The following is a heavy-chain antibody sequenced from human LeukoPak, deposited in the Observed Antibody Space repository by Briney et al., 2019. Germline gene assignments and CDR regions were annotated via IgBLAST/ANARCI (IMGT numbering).Heavy chain of an antibody. J-gene: IGHJ4*02. CDR2: INHSGST. CDR1: GGPFSGYY. V-gene: IGHV4-34*01. CDR3: ARVGTRPISR. D-gene: IGHD1-14*01. Sequence: PSETLSLTCAVHGGPFSGYYWSWIRQPPGKGLEWIGEINHSGSTNYNPSLKSRVTISVDTSKNQFSLKLSSVTAADTAVYYCARVGTRPISRWGQGTLVTVSS.